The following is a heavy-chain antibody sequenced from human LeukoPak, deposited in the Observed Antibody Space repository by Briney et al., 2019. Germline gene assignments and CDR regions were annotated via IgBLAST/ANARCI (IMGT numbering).Heavy chain of an antibody. V-gene: IGHV4-39*07. D-gene: IGHD2/OR15-2a*01. CDR1: GGSISSSSYH. CDR2: IYYSGNT. J-gene: IGHJ4*02. CDR3: ARHKWVYGHDS. Sequence: SETLSLTCTVSGGSISSSSYHRGWIRQPPGKGLEWIGSIYYSGNTYYNPSLKSRVTISADTSKNQFSLKLSSVTAADTAVYYCARHKWVYGHDSWGQGTLVTVSS.